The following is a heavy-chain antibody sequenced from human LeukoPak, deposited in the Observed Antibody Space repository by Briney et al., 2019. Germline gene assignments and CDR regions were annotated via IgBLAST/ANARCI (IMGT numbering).Heavy chain of an antibody. D-gene: IGHD3-22*01. CDR3: AKGAIIVAQTYDY. J-gene: IGHJ4*02. Sequence: GGSLRLSCAASGFTFSSYAMSWVRQAPGKGLEWVSAISGGGSNTYYADSVQGRFTISRDNSTNTLYLQMNSLRAEDTAVYYCAKGAIIVAQTYDYWGQGTLVTVSS. CDR2: ISGGGSNT. CDR1: GFTFSSYA. V-gene: IGHV3-23*01.